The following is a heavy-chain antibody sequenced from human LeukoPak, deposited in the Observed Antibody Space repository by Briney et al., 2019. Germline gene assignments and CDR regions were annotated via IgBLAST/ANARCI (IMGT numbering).Heavy chain of an antibody. J-gene: IGHJ5*02. CDR3: AREMYYDFWSGYLGGAHWFDP. V-gene: IGHV4-59*01. CDR1: GGSISSYY. CDR2: IYYSGST. D-gene: IGHD3-3*01. Sequence: PSETLSLTCTVSGGSISSYYWSWIRQPPGKGLEWIGYIYYSGSTNYNPSLKSRVTISVDTSKNQFSLKLSSVTAADTAVYYCAREMYYDFWSGYLGGAHWFDPWGQGTLVTVSS.